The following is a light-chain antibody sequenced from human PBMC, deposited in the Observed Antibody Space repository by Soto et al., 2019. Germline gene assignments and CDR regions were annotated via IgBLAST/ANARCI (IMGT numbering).Light chain of an antibody. Sequence: QSALTQPASVSGSPGQSITISCTGTSSDVGVYNYVSWYQQHPGKAPKLMIYDVSNRPSGVSNRVSGSKSGNTASLTISGLQAEYEADYYCSSYTSSSTLVVFGGGTKLTVL. CDR3: SSYTSSSTLVV. J-gene: IGLJ2*01. CDR1: SSDVGVYNY. V-gene: IGLV2-14*03. CDR2: DVS.